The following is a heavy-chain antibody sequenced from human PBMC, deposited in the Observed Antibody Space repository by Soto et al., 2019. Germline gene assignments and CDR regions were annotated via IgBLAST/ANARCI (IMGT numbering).Heavy chain of an antibody. CDR2: IVGSAGST. J-gene: IGHJ4*02. CDR1: GFTFSSCA. D-gene: IGHD3-22*01. CDR3: AKYDASGYPRAPFDY. Sequence: GASLRLSCTASGFTFSSCAMGWVRQAPGKGLEWVSAIVGSAGSTFYADSVKGRFTISRDNSKSTLFLQMNSLRAEDTAVYYCAKYDASGYPRAPFDYWGQGTLVTVSS. V-gene: IGHV3-23*01.